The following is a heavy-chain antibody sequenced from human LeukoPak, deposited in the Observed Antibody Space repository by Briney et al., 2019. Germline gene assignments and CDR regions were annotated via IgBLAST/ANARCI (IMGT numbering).Heavy chain of an antibody. CDR2: ISYDGSNK. Sequence: GGSLRLSCAASGFTFSSYGMHWVRQAPGKGLEWVAVISYDGSNKYYADSVKGRFTISRDNSKNTLYLQMNSLRAEDTAVYYCAKDPGIAVAGTVFYFDYWGQGTLVTVSS. J-gene: IGHJ4*02. D-gene: IGHD6-19*01. V-gene: IGHV3-30*18. CDR1: GFTFSSYG. CDR3: AKDPGIAVAGTVFYFDY.